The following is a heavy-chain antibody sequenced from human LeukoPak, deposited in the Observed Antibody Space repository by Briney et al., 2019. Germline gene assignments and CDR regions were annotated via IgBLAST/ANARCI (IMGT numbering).Heavy chain of an antibody. CDR3: ARGAPIDY. J-gene: IGHJ4*02. V-gene: IGHV3-74*01. CDR1: GFTFSNTW. Sequence: GGSLRLSCAASGFTFSNTWMYWVRQGPGKGLVWVSRIYNDETSATYADSVKGRFTISRDNAKNTLYLQMDSLRVDDTAVYYCARGAPIDYWGQGTLVAVSS. CDR2: IYNDETSA.